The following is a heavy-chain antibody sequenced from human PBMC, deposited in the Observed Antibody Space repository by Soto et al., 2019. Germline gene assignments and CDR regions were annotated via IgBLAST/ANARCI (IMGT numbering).Heavy chain of an antibody. CDR3: ARHRGYCRGGSCYWYYYGMDF. CDR2: IYYRGST. CDR1: GGSISSGGYY. Sequence: QVQLQESGPGLVKPSQTLSLTCTVSGGSISSGGYYWSWIRQHPGKGLEWIGYIYYRGSTYYNPSLKSRVTISVDTSKNQFSLKLSSVTAADTAVYYCARHRGYCRGGSCYWYYYGMDFWGQWTTVTASS. V-gene: IGHV4-31*03. J-gene: IGHJ6*02. D-gene: IGHD2-15*01.